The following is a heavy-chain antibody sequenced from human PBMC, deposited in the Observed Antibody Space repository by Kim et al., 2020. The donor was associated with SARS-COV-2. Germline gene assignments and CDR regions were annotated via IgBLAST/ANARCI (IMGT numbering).Heavy chain of an antibody. CDR3: VRGDKKYYNYVMDV. CDR2: SRNKANSYTT. Sequence: GGSLRLSCAASGFIFSDHYMDWVRQTPGKGLEWVGRSRNKANSYTTEYAASVKGRFSISRDDSENSLYLQMNSLKTEDTAVYYCVRGDKKYYNYVMDVWG. J-gene: IGHJ6*01. V-gene: IGHV3-72*01. CDR1: GFIFSDHY. D-gene: IGHD3-10*01.